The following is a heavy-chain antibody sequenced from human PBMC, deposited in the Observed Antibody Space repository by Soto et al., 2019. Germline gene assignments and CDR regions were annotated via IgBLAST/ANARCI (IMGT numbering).Heavy chain of an antibody. CDR1: GGSVNNDSYY. CDR2: IYYSGST. Sequence: SETLSLTCTVSGGSVNNDSYYWSWIRQPPGKGREWIGYIYYSGSTKYNPSLKSRVTISVDTSKNQFSLRLSSVTAADTAVYYCARDYWDIGLRFDYWGPGTLVTVSS. V-gene: IGHV4-61*01. J-gene: IGHJ4*02. CDR3: ARDYWDIGLRFDY. D-gene: IGHD1-26*01.